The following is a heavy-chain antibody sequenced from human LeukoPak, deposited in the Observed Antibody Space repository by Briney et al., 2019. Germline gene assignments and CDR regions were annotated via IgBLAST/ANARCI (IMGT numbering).Heavy chain of an antibody. CDR2: IIPIFGTA. CDR1: GGTFSNYA. J-gene: IGHJ4*02. V-gene: IGHV1-69*06. Sequence: SVKVSCKASGGTFSNYAISWVRQAPGQGLEWMGGIIPIFGTANYAQKFQGRVTITADKSTSTAYMELSSLRSEDTAVYYCARAGDYYDKGVLGYWGQGTLVTVSS. D-gene: IGHD3-22*01. CDR3: ARAGDYYDKGVLGY.